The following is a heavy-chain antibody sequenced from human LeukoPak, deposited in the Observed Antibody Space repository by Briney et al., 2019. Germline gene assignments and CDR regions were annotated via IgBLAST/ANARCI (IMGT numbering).Heavy chain of an antibody. J-gene: IGHJ5*02. D-gene: IGHD3-10*01. CDR3: ARVPAGDGNNWFDP. CDR2: IYYFGST. CDR1: GGSISSYY. Sequence: SETLSLTCTVSGGSISSYYWSWIRQPPGKGLEWIGYIYYFGSTNYNPSPKSRVTISVDTSKNQFSLKLSSMTAADTAVYYCARVPAGDGNNWFDPWGQGTLVTVSS. V-gene: IGHV4-59*01.